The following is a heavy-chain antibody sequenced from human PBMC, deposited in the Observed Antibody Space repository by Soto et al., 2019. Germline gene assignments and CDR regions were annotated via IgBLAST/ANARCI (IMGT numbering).Heavy chain of an antibody. CDR1: GYTFTSYD. Sequence: QVPLVQSGAEVKKPGASVKVSCKASGYTFTSYDINWVRQATGQGLEWMGWMNPNSGNTGYAQKFQGRVTMTRNTSISTAYMELSSLRSEDTAVYYCARRPGSSSWYYYYYMDVWGKGTTVTVSS. CDR3: ARRPGSSSWYYYYYMDV. V-gene: IGHV1-8*01. D-gene: IGHD6-13*01. CDR2: MNPNSGNT. J-gene: IGHJ6*03.